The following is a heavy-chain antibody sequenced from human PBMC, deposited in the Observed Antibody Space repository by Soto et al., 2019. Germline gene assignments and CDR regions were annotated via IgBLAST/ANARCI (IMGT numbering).Heavy chain of an antibody. CDR1: GFTFSNAW. D-gene: IGHD1-26*01. CDR3: PRLHILSGKYYGFDN. CDR2: IRSKSDAATT. Sequence: EGSLRLSCAPSGFTFSNAWMNWVRQAPGKGLEWVGRIRSKSDAATTDYAAPVKGRFIISRDDSKNTAYLQMNSLKTEDTAVSHCPRLHILSGKYYGFDNGGQGDLVTVS. J-gene: IGHJ4*02. V-gene: IGHV3-15*07.